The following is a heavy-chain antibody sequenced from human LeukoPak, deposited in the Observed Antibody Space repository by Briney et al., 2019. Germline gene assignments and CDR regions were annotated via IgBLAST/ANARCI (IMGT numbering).Heavy chain of an antibody. Sequence: PGGSLRLFCAASGFTFSGYAMNWVRQAPGKGLQWVSAISGSGGSTYYADSVKGRFTISRDNSKNTLYLQMNSLRAEDTAVYYCAKQNILTGFSTIDYWGQGILVTVSS. CDR3: AKQNILTGFSTIDY. D-gene: IGHD3-9*01. CDR1: GFTFSGYA. J-gene: IGHJ4*02. CDR2: ISGSGGST. V-gene: IGHV3-23*01.